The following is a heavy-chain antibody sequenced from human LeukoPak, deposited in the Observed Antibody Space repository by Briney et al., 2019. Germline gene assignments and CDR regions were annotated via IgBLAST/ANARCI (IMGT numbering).Heavy chain of an antibody. V-gene: IGHV3-66*01. J-gene: IGHJ4*02. Sequence: GGSLRLSCAASGFTVSSNYMSWVRQAPGKGLEWVSVIYSGGSTYYADSVKGRFTISRDNSKNTLYLQMNSLRAEDTAVYYCARGRRSGSYYFDYWGQGTLVTVSS. D-gene: IGHD1-26*01. CDR1: GFTVSSNY. CDR3: ARGRRSGSYYFDY. CDR2: IYSGGST.